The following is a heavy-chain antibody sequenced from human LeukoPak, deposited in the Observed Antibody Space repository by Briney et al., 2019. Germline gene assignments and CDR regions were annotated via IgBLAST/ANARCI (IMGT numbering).Heavy chain of an antibody. CDR1: GFTFRTYW. Sequence: GGSLRLSCAASGFTFRTYWMRWVRQAPGKGLEWVANIHPDGIEKYHVDSVKGRFTIFRDNARNLLYLQMSSLRADDTAVYYCSRGDDFSGDSWGQGTLVTVSS. CDR2: IHPDGIEK. D-gene: IGHD2-21*02. J-gene: IGHJ5*01. CDR3: SRGDDFSGDS. V-gene: IGHV3-7*04.